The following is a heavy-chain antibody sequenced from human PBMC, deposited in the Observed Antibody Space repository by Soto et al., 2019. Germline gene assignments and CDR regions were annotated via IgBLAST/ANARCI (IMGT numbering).Heavy chain of an antibody. CDR1: GFTFSSYG. CDR2: ISYDGSNK. Sequence: QVQLVESGGGVVQPGRSLRLSCAASGFTFSSYGMHWVRQAPDKGLEWVAVISYDGSNKYYADSVKGRFTISRDNSKNTLYLQMNSLRAEDTAVYYCAKPYSSSWFDAFDIWGQGTMVTVSS. D-gene: IGHD6-13*01. CDR3: AKPYSSSWFDAFDI. V-gene: IGHV3-30*18. J-gene: IGHJ3*02.